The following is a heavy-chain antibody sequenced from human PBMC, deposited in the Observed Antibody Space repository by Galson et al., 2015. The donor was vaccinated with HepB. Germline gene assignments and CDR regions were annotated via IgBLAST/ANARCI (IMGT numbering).Heavy chain of an antibody. J-gene: IGHJ5*02. D-gene: IGHD3-22*01. V-gene: IGHV3-53*01. CDR3: AREIVNNWFDP. Sequence: SLRLSCAASGFTVSSNYMSWVRQAPGKGLEWVSVIYSGGSTYYADSVKGRFTISRDNSKNTLYLQMNSLRAEDTAVYYCAREIVNNWFDPWGQGTLVTVSS. CDR1: GFTVSSNY. CDR2: IYSGGST.